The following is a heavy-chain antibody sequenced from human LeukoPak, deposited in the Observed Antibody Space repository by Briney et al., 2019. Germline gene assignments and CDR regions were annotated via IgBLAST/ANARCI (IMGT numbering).Heavy chain of an antibody. Sequence: GGSLRLSCAASGFTVSSNYMSWVRQAPGKGLEWVSVIYSGGSTYYADSVKGRFTISRDNSKNTLYLQMNSLRAEDTAVYYRARGAPDSGDPLNYWGQGTLVTVSS. CDR1: GFTVSSNY. D-gene: IGHD1-26*01. V-gene: IGHV3-66*01. J-gene: IGHJ4*02. CDR2: IYSGGST. CDR3: ARGAPDSGDPLNY.